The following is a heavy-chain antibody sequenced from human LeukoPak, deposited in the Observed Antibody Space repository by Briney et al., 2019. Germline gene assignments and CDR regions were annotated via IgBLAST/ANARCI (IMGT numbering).Heavy chain of an antibody. CDR1: GGSLSSGSSY. CDR3: ARERCSGTSCYPSWGVDY. D-gene: IGHD2-2*01. V-gene: IGHV4-61*02. CDR2: LYTSGSI. Sequence: PSQTLSLTCTVSGGSLSSGSSYWSWIRQPAGKGVECIGRLYTSGSINYKPSLKSHLTISVDAPKNQFSLKLSSVTAADTAIYDCARERCSGTSCYPSWGVDYWGQGILVTVSS. J-gene: IGHJ4*02.